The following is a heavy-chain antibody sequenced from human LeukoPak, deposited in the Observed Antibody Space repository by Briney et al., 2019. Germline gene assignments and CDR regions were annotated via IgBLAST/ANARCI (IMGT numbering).Heavy chain of an antibody. D-gene: IGHD2-15*01. J-gene: IGHJ4*02. V-gene: IGHV3-48*04. CDR1: GFTFSNYA. CDR2: ISSSSSNI. CDR3: ASACSGGSCYSAY. Sequence: PGGSLRLSCAASGFTFSNYAVSWVRQAPGKGLEWVSYISSSSSNIYYADSVKGRFTISRDNAKNSLYLQMNSLRAEDTAVYYCASACSGGSCYSAYWGQGTLVTVFS.